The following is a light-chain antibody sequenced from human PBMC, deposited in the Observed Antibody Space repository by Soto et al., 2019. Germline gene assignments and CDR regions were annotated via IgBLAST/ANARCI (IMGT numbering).Light chain of an antibody. CDR2: GAS. CDR1: QSVSSAY. CDR3: QQSGSSFYT. Sequence: EIVLTQSPGTLSLSPGERATLSCRASQSVSSAYLAWYQQIPGQAPRLLIYGASSRATGIPDRFSGSGSGTDSTLPISGLEPEDFPVDYCQQSGSSFYTFGQGTKLEIK. V-gene: IGKV3-20*01. J-gene: IGKJ2*01.